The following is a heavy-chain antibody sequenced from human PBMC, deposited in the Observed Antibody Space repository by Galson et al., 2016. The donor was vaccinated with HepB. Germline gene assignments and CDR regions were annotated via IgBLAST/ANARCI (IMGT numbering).Heavy chain of an antibody. Sequence: SLRLSCAASGFTFSSYSMIWVRQTPGKGLEWVSYTGSSGPVYYADSLQGRFTISRDNAKKLLYLQMNSLRDEDTAVYYCARDFDGSFPNLDFWGQGTLVTVSS. CDR2: TGSSGPV. V-gene: IGHV3-48*02. D-gene: IGHD5-24*01. CDR3: ARDFDGSFPNLDF. CDR1: GFTFSSYS. J-gene: IGHJ4*02.